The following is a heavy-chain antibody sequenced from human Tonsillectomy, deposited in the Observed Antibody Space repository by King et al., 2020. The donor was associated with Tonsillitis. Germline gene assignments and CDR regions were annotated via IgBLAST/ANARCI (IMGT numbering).Heavy chain of an antibody. J-gene: IGHJ6*02. Sequence: VQLVESGGVVVQPGGSLRLSCAASGFTFDDYAMHWVRQALGKGLEWVSLITWDGSSTYYADSVKGRFTISRDNSKNSLYLQMKSLRTEDTALYYCTKSVVPAAMGYDYYVVMDLWGPGTTVTVSS. CDR1: GFTFDDYA. D-gene: IGHD2-2*01. CDR2: ITWDGSST. CDR3: TKSVVPAAMGYDYYVVMDL. V-gene: IGHV3-43D*04.